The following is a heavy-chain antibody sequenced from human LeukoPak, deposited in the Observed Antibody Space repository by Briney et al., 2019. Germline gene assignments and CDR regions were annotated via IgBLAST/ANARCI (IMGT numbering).Heavy chain of an antibody. J-gene: IGHJ4*02. CDR3: AKTTIGYSSGRFPGWPVDY. Sequence: PGGSLRLPCAASGFTFSSYGMHWVRQAPGKGLEWVAGIVGSGGSTYYAESVRGRFTISRDNSKNTVYMQMNSLRDEDTAVYYCAKTTIGYSSGRFPGWPVDYWGQGTLVTVSS. CDR2: IVGSGGST. CDR1: GFTFSSYG. V-gene: IGHV3-23*01. D-gene: IGHD6-19*01.